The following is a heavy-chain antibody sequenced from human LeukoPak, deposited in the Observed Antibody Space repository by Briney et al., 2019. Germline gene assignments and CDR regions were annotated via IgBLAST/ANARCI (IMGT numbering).Heavy chain of an antibody. D-gene: IGHD5-24*01. CDR3: ARGSGRWLQMGGFDY. CDR1: GFTFSSYE. J-gene: IGHJ4*02. Sequence: PGGSLRLSCAASGFTFSSYEMNWVRQAPGKGLEWVSYISSSGSTIYYADSVKGRFTISRDTAKNSLYLQMNSLRAEDTAVYYCARGSGRWLQMGGFDYWGQGTLVTVSS. V-gene: IGHV3-48*03. CDR2: ISSSGSTI.